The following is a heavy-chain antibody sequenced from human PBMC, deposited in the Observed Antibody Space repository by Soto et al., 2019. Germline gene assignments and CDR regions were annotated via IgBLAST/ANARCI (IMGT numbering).Heavy chain of an antibody. CDR2: VYYSGST. CDR1: GGSVNSGSYY. CDR3: ARVMVGYGGDY. D-gene: IGHD5-18*01. Sequence: SETLSLTCTVSGGSVNSGSYYWSWIRQPPGKGLEWIGNVYYSGSTNYNPSLKSRVTISVDTSKNQFSLKLSSVTAADTAVYYCARVMVGYGGDYWGQGTLVTVSS. J-gene: IGHJ4*02. V-gene: IGHV4-61*01.